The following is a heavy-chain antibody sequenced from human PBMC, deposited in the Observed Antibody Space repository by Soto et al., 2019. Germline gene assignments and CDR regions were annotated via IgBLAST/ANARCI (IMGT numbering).Heavy chain of an antibody. J-gene: IGHJ4*02. Sequence: PGGSLRLSCAASGFTFSRYGMHWVRQAPGKGPEWVAVISYDESNKFYADSVKGRFTISRDSSSQTLYLQMNSLRPDDTAMYYCARDGVSSTDYTWNYGTYFDYWGPGALVTVSS. CDR1: GFTFSRYG. CDR3: ARDGVSSTDYTWNYGTYFDY. D-gene: IGHD1-1*01. V-gene: IGHV3-30*03. CDR2: ISYDESNK.